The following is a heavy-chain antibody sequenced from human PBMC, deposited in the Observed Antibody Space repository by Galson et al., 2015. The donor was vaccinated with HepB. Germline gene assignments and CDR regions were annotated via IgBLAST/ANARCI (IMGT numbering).Heavy chain of an antibody. V-gene: IGHV3-21*01. Sequence: SLRLSCAASGFNLSNYNMNWVRQAPGKGLEWVSSISRSSSYIYYADSVKGRFTISRDNAKNSLYLQMNSLRAEDTAVYYCARVYYYDSSAYSHWGQGTLVTVSS. CDR2: ISRSSSYI. D-gene: IGHD3-22*01. CDR3: ARVYYYDSSAYSH. J-gene: IGHJ4*02. CDR1: GFNLSNYN.